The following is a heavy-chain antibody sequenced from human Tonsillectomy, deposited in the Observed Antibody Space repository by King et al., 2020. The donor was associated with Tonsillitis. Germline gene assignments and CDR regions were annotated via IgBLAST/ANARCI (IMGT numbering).Heavy chain of an antibody. V-gene: IGHV3-73*01. Sequence: QLVQSGGGLVQPGGSLKLSCAASGFTFSGSAMHWVRQASGKGLEWVGRIRSKAKSYATAYAASVKGRFTISRDDSKNTAYLQMNSLKTEDTAVYYCTRPGGSGTRWAFDIWGQGTMVTVSS. CDR2: IRSKAKSYAT. J-gene: IGHJ3*02. D-gene: IGHD3-10*01. CDR1: GFTFSGSA. CDR3: TRPGGSGTRWAFDI.